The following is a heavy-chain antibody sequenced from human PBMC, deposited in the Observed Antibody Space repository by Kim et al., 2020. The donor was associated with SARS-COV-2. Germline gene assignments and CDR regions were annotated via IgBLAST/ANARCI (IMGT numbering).Heavy chain of an antibody. CDR3: ARVQPTPYSSGWYREGSYGMDV. J-gene: IGHJ6*02. CDR2: INHSGST. D-gene: IGHD6-19*01. V-gene: IGHV4-34*01. Sequence: SETLFLTCAVYGGSFSGYYWSWIRQPPGKGLEWIGEINHSGSTNYNPSLKSRVTISVDTSKNQFSLKLSSVTAADTAVYYCARVQPTPYSSGWYREGSYGMDVWGQGTTVTVSS. CDR1: GGSFSGYY.